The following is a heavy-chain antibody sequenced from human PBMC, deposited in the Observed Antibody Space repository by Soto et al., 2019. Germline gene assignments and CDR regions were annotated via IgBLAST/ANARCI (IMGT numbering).Heavy chain of an antibody. V-gene: IGHV4-39*01. CDR3: ARPPRAAVGFEEWYFDY. CDR1: GGSISSSSYY. J-gene: IGHJ4*02. Sequence: SETLSLTCTVSGGSISSSSYYWGWIRQPPGKGLEWIGSIYYSGSTYYNPSLKSRVTISVDTSKNQFSLKLSSVTAADTAVYYCARPPRAAVGFEEWYFDYWGQGTLVTVSS. D-gene: IGHD6-13*01. CDR2: IYYSGST.